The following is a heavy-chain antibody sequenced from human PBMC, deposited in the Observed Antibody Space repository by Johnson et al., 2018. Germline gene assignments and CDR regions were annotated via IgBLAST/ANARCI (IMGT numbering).Heavy chain of an antibody. V-gene: IGHV4-34*01. CDR3: ARGGLDV. J-gene: IGHJ6*02. CDR2: INHSGST. CDR1: GVSFSGYY. Sequence: QVQLQQWGAGLLKPSETLSLTCAVYGVSFSGYYWSWIRQPPGKGLEWIGEINHSGSTNYNPSLKSRVTISVDTSKNQFSLQLSSVTAADTAVYYCARGGLDVWGQGTTVTVSS.